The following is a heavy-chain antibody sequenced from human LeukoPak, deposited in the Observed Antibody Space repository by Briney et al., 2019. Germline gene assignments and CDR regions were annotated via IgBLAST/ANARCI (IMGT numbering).Heavy chain of an antibody. CDR1: GYTFTSYG. D-gene: IGHD1-14*01. CDR2: ISTYDGHA. V-gene: IGHV1-18*01. J-gene: IGHJ4*02. CDR3: ARAPSGFISGPGDH. Sequence: ASVKVSCKASGYTFTSYGISWVRQAPGQGLEWMGWISTYDGHANYAQKLQGRVTLTTDTSTVTAYMELRSLRSDDTAVYYCARAPSGFISGPGDHWGQGTLVTVSS.